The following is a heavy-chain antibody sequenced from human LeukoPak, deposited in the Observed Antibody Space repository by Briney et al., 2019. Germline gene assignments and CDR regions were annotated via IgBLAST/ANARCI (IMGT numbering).Heavy chain of an antibody. CDR2: ISYDGSNK. CDR3: ARENYDILTGHGGWFDP. CDR1: GFTFSSYA. V-gene: IGHV3-30*04. Sequence: PGGSLRLSCAASGFTFSSYAMHWVRQAPGKGLEWVAVISYDGSNKYYADSAKGRFTISRDNSKNTLYLQMNSLRAEDTAVYYCARENYDILTGHGGWFDPWGQGTLVTVSS. J-gene: IGHJ5*02. D-gene: IGHD3-9*01.